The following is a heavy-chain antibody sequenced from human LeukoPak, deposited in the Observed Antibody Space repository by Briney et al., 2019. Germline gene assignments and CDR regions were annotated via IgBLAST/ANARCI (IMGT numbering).Heavy chain of an antibody. J-gene: IGHJ4*02. V-gene: IGHV1-8*03. CDR2: MNPNNGDS. D-gene: IGHD6-25*01. Sequence: ASVKVSCKASGYTFTNYHINWVRQATGQGLEWMGWMNPNNGDSGYAQKFQGRVTITRDTSIGTSYMELRSLRSDDTAVYFCARTTSFTASGYDYWGQGTLVTVSS. CDR3: ARTTSFTASGYDY. CDR1: GYTFTNYH.